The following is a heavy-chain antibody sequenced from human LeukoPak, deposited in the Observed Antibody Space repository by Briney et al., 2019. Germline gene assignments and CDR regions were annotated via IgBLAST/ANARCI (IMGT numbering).Heavy chain of an antibody. D-gene: IGHD3-9*01. Sequence: SETLSLTCTVSGGSISSYYWGWIRQPPGKGLEWIGYIYYSGSTNYNPSLKSRVTISVDTSKNQFSLKLSSVTAADTAVYYCARVSNIDYDILTGYYKPTYYFDYWGQGTLVTVSS. CDR2: IYYSGST. CDR1: GGSISSYY. J-gene: IGHJ4*02. V-gene: IGHV4-59*01. CDR3: ARVSNIDYDILTGYYKPTYYFDY.